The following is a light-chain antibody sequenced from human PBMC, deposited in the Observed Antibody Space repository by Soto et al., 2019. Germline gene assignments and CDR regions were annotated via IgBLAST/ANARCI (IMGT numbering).Light chain of an antibody. J-gene: IGLJ2*01. Sequence: QSVLTQPPSVSGAPGQRVTISCTGSSSNIGAGYDVHWYQQLPGTAPKLLIFGNINRPSGVPDRFSGSKSGTSASLDITGLQAEDEADYYCQSYDSSLSAVVFGGGTKLTVL. CDR3: QSYDSSLSAVV. V-gene: IGLV1-40*01. CDR2: GNI. CDR1: SSNIGAGYD.